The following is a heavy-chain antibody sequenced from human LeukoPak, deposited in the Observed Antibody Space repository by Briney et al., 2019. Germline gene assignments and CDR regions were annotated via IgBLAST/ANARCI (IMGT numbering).Heavy chain of an antibody. CDR1: GYTFTGYY. J-gene: IGHJ4*02. Sequence: GASVKVSCKASGYTFTGYYMHWVRQAPGQGLEWVGWINPNNGDTKYAQKFQGRVTMTRDTSISTAYMELNSLRSDDTAVYYCARARRTKDLWLPDYWGQGTLVTVSS. D-gene: IGHD5-24*01. CDR2: INPNNGDT. CDR3: ARARRTKDLWLPDY. V-gene: IGHV1-2*02.